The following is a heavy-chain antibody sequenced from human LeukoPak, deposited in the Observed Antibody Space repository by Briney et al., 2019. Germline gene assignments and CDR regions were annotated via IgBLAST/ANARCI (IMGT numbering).Heavy chain of an antibody. D-gene: IGHD2-2*01. V-gene: IGHV3-9*01. CDR2: ISWNSDRI. CDR1: GFTFDDYA. J-gene: IGHJ5*02. Sequence: PSGGSLRLSCAASGFTFDDYAMHWVRHAPGKGLEWVSGISWNSDRIGYADSVKGRFTISRDNAKNSLYLQMNSLRAEDTAVYYCAKERYCSSTSRPRCWFDPWGQGTLVTVSS. CDR3: AKERYCSSTSRPRCWFDP.